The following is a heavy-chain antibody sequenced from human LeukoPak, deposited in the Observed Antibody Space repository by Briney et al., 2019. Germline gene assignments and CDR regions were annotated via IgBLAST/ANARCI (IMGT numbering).Heavy chain of an antibody. J-gene: IGHJ6*03. CDR3: ARDSHDYYDSSGYTYYYYYYYMDV. Sequence: SETLSLTCTVSGGSISSSSYYWGWIRQPPGKGLEWIGSIYYSGSTYYNPSLKSRVTISVDTSKNQFSLKLSSVTAADTAVYYCARDSHDYYDSSGYTYYYYYYYMDVWGKGTTVTVSS. D-gene: IGHD3-22*01. V-gene: IGHV4-39*07. CDR1: GGSISSSSYY. CDR2: IYYSGST.